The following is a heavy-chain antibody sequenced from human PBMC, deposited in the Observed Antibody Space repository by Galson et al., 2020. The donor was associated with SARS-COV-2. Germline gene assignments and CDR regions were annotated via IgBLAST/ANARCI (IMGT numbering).Heavy chain of an antibody. J-gene: IGHJ4*02. D-gene: IGHD3-22*01. Sequence: GGSLRLSCAASGFTFDDYGMSWVRQAPGKGLEWVSGINWNGGSTGYADSVKGRFTISRDNAKNSLYLQMNSLRAEDTALYHCARFNDDFSGYYYGFDYWGQGTLVTVSS. CDR2: INWNGGST. CDR1: GFTFDDYG. V-gene: IGHV3-20*01. CDR3: ARFNDDFSGYYYGFDY.